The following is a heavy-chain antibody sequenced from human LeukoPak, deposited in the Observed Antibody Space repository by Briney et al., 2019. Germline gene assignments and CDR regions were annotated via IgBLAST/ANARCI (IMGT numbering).Heavy chain of an antibody. J-gene: IGHJ6*03. V-gene: IGHV3-30*04. CDR3: ATAVAGRGVSYYYYMDV. Sequence: GGSLRLSCAASGFTFSNYAMHWVRQAPGKGLEWVAVISYDGNNKYYADSVKGRFTISRDNSKNTLYLQMNSLRAEDTAVYYCATAVAGRGVSYYYYMDVWGKGTTVTVSS. CDR1: GFTFSNYA. D-gene: IGHD6-19*01. CDR2: ISYDGNNK.